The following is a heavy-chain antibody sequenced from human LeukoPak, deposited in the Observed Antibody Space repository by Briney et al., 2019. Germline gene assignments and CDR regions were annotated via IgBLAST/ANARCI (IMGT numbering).Heavy chain of an antibody. Sequence: SETLSLSCTVSGGSISSYYWSWIRQPPGKGLEWIGYIYYSGSTNYNPSLKSRVTISVDTSKNQFSLKLSSVTAADKEVCYCAGGGWGRGSEYFIGLDYYYYMDGWGKGTTVTVSS. CDR1: GGSISSYY. V-gene: IGHV4-59*01. CDR2: IYYSGST. CDR3: AGGGWGRGSEYFIGLDYYYYMDG. J-gene: IGHJ6*03. D-gene: IGHD1-26*01.